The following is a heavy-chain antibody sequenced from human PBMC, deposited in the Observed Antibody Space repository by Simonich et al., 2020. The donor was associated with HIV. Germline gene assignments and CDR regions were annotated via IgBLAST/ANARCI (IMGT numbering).Heavy chain of an antibody. V-gene: IGHV3-48*03. D-gene: IGHD1-1*01. Sequence: EVQLVEAGGGLVQPGGSLRLSCAASGFTFSSYEMNWVRQAPGKGLEWVSYISSSGSTIYYAASVESRFTISRDNAKTSLYLQMNSLRAEDTAVYHCARDSENNWNDAPPGMDVWGQGTTVTVSS. CDR1: GFTFSSYE. CDR3: ARDSENNWNDAPPGMDV. J-gene: IGHJ6*02. CDR2: ISSSGSTI.